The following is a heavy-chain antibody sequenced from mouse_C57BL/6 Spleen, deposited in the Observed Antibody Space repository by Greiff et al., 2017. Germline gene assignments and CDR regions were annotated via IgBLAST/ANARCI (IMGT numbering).Heavy chain of an antibody. CDR1: GYTFTSYW. V-gene: IGHV1-64*01. Sequence: VKLLESGAELVKPGASVKLSCKASGYTFTSYWIHWVKQRPGQGLEWIGMIHPNSGSTNYNEKFKSKATLTVDKSSSTAYMQLSSLTSEDSAVYYGAKGGGSSSYVDYWGQGTTLTVSS. D-gene: IGHD1-1*01. CDR2: IHPNSGST. J-gene: IGHJ2*01. CDR3: AKGGGSSSYVDY.